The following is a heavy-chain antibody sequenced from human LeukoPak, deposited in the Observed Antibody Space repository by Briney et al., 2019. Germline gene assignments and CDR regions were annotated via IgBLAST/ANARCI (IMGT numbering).Heavy chain of an antibody. V-gene: IGHV4-59*01. CDR2: IYYSGTT. J-gene: IGHJ2*01. Sequence: SETLSLTCTVSGGSISSYFCTWIRQPPGKGLEWIGYIYYSGTTNHNPSLKSRVTISVDTSKNQFSLKLSSVTATDTAVYYCGIDSGNWYFDLWGRGTLVTVSS. CDR1: GGSISSYF. CDR3: GIDSGNWYFDL.